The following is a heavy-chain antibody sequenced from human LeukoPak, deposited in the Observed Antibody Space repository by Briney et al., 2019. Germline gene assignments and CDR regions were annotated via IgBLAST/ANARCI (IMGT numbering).Heavy chain of an antibody. Sequence: PSETLSLTCTVSGYSISSGYYWGWIRQPPGKGLEWIGSIYHSGSTYYNPSLKSRVTISVDTSKNQFSLKLSSVTAADTAVYYCARHQHAGSLWFGEGGPDAFDYWGQGTLVTVSS. D-gene: IGHD3-10*01. V-gene: IGHV4-38-2*02. CDR3: ARHQHAGSLWFGEGGPDAFDY. CDR1: GYSISSGYY. CDR2: IYHSGST. J-gene: IGHJ4*02.